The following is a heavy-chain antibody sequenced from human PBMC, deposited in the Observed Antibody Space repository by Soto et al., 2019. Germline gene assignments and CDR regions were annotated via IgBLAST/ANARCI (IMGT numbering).Heavy chain of an antibody. CDR2: IIPIFGTA. J-gene: IGHJ5*02. Sequence: SVKVSCKASGGTFSSYAISWVRQAPGQGLEWMGGIIPIFGTANYAQKFQGRVTITADESTSTAYMELSSLRSEDTAVYYCARALSGLNWFDPWGQGTLVTVSS. V-gene: IGHV1-69*13. CDR1: GGTFSSYA. CDR3: ARALSGLNWFDP. D-gene: IGHD5-12*01.